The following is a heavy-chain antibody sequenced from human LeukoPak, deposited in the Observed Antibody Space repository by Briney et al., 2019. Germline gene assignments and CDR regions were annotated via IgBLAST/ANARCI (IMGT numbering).Heavy chain of an antibody. CDR1: GFTFDDYA. D-gene: IGHD6-19*01. CDR3: AMGSSGWYGYYYYGMDV. V-gene: IGHV3-9*01. CDR2: ISWNSGSI. Sequence: PGGSLRLSCAASGFTFDDYAMHWVRQAPGKGLEWVSGISWNSGSIGYADSVKGRFTISRDNAKNSLYLQMNSLRAEDTALYYCAMGSSGWYGYYYYGMDVWGQGTTVTVSS. J-gene: IGHJ6*02.